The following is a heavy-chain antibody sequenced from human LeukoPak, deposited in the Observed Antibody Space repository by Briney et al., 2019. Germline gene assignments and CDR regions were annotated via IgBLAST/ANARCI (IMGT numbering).Heavy chain of an antibody. J-gene: IGHJ2*01. D-gene: IGHD5-18*01. Sequence: ASVKVSCKASGYSFTSYGISWVRQAPGQGLEWMGWTSAYNGNTKYAQNFQGRVTMTTDTSTSTAYMEPRSLRSDDTAVYYCARLDTNMVYWYLDLWGRGTLVTVSS. CDR1: GYSFTSYG. CDR3: ARLDTNMVYWYLDL. CDR2: TSAYNGNT. V-gene: IGHV1-18*01.